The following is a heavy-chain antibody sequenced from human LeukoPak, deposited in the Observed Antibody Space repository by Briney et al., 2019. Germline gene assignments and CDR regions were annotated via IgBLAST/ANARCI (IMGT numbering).Heavy chain of an antibody. Sequence: PGGSLRLSCAASGFTFSSYEMNWVRQAPGKGLEWVSYISSSGSTIYYADSVKGRFTISRDSAKNSLYLQMSSLRAEDTAVYYCAREDIVVVPAAIHYYGMDVWGKGTTVTVSS. CDR2: ISSSGSTI. CDR1: GFTFSSYE. V-gene: IGHV3-48*03. D-gene: IGHD2-2*01. CDR3: AREDIVVVPAAIHYYGMDV. J-gene: IGHJ6*04.